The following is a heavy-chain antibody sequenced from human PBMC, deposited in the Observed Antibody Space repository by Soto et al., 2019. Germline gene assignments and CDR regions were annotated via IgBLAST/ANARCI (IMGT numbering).Heavy chain of an antibody. J-gene: IGHJ4*02. CDR1: GFTFSSYW. Sequence: GGSLRLSCAASGFTFSSYWMSWVRQAPGKGLEWVANIKQDGSEKYYVDSVKGRFTISRDNAKNSLYLQMNSLRAEDTAVYYCARALGYCSSTSCYVWRYYFDYWGQGTLVTVSS. D-gene: IGHD2-2*01. CDR2: IKQDGSEK. V-gene: IGHV3-7*04. CDR3: ARALGYCSSTSCYVWRYYFDY.